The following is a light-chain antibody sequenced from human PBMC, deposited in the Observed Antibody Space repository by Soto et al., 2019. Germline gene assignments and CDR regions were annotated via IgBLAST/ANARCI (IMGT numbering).Light chain of an antibody. CDR2: EVR. CDR1: SSDIGDYDY. CDR3: CSYTRTSNHYF. J-gene: IGLJ1*01. V-gene: IGLV2-14*01. Sequence: QSVLTQPASVSGSPGQSITISCTGTSSDIGDYDYVSWYQQRPGRAPRLMIYEVRYRPSGVSNRFSGSKSGNTASLTISGLQAEDEADYYCCSYTRTSNHYFFGSGTKVTVL.